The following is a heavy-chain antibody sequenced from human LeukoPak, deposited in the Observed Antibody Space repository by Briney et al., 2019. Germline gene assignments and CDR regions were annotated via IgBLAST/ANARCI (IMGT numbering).Heavy chain of an antibody. D-gene: IGHD3-16*01. Sequence: SETLSLTRTVSGGSISSYYWSWIRQPPGKGLEWIGYIYYSGSTNYNPSLKSRVTISVDTSKNQFSLKLSSVTAADTAVYYCARGRTGGEDDYWGQGTLVTVSS. CDR2: IYYSGST. CDR1: GGSISSYY. J-gene: IGHJ4*02. V-gene: IGHV4-59*01. CDR3: ARGRTGGEDDY.